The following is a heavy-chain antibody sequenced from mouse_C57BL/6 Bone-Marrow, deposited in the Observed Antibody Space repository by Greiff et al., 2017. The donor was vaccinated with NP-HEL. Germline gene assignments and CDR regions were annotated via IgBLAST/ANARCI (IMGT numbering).Heavy chain of an antibody. V-gene: IGHV1-52*01. J-gene: IGHJ1*03. CDR1: GYTFTSYW. CDR2: IDPSDSET. Sequence: QVQLQQPGAELVRPGSSVKLSCKASGYTFTSYWMHWVKQRPIQGLEWIGNIDPSDSETHYNQKFKDKATLTVDKSSSTAYMQLSSLTSEDSAVYYCARTDGYSLHWYFDVWGTGTTVTVSS. CDR3: ARTDGYSLHWYFDV. D-gene: IGHD2-3*01.